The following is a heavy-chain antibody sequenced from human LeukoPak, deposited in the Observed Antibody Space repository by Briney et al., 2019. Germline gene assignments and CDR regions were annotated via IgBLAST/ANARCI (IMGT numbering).Heavy chain of an antibody. Sequence: ASVKVSCKASGYTFTSYAMNWVRQAPGQGLEWMGWINTNTGNPTYAQGFTGRFVFSLDTSVGTAYLQISSLKAEDTAVYYCARALYYYDSSGYYTPLAGPDYWGQGTLVTVSS. J-gene: IGHJ4*02. CDR2: INTNTGNP. D-gene: IGHD3-22*01. CDR1: GYTFTSYA. CDR3: ARALYYYDSSGYYTPLAGPDY. V-gene: IGHV7-4-1*02.